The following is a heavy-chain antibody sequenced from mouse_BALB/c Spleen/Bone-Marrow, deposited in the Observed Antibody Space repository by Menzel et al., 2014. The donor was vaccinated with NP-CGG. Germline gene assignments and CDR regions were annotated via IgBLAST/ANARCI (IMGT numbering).Heavy chain of an antibody. CDR2: IRNKANGYTT. Sequence: EVQRVESGGCLVQPGGSLRLSCATSGLTFTDYYMNWVRQPPGKALEWLGFIRNKANGYTTEYSASVRSRFTISRDNSQNILYLQMNTLRADDSATYYCARDKGRVFFDYWGQGPPLTVSS. V-gene: IGHV7-3*02. J-gene: IGHJ2*01. CDR3: ARDKGRVFFDY. CDR1: GLTFTDYY.